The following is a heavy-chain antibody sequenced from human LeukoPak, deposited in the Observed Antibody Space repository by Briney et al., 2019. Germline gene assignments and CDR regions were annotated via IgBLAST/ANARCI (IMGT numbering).Heavy chain of an antibody. CDR3: AKSRQLLYAFDI. V-gene: IGHV3-30*02. CDR1: GFSVSGDY. CDR2: IRYDGSNK. Sequence: GGSLRLSCAASGFSVSGDYMSWVRQAPGKGLEWVAFIRYDGSNKYYADSVKGRFTISRDNSKNTLYLQMNSLRAEDTAVYYCAKSRQLLYAFDIWGQGTMVTVSS. D-gene: IGHD2-2*01. J-gene: IGHJ3*02.